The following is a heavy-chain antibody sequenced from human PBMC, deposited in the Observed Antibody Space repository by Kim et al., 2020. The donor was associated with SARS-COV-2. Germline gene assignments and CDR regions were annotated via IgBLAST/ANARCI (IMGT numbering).Heavy chain of an antibody. Sequence: GGSLRLSCAASGFTFSSYWMSWVRQAPGKGLEWVANIKQDGSEKYYVDSVKGRFTSSRDNAKNSMYLQMNSLRAEDTAVYYCARARSSSWSYSGYYYYGMDVWGQGTTVTVSS. D-gene: IGHD6-13*01. J-gene: IGHJ6*02. V-gene: IGHV3-7*01. CDR1: GFTFSSYW. CDR2: IKQDGSEK. CDR3: ARARSSSWSYSGYYYYGMDV.